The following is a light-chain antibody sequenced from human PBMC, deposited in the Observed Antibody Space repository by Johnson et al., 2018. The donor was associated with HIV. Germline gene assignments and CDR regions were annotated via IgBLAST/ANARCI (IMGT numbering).Light chain of an antibody. CDR3: GTWDSSLSAYV. J-gene: IGLJ1*01. V-gene: IGLV1-51*01. Sequence: QSVLTQPPSVSAAPGQKVTISCSGSSSNIGNNYVSWYQQLPGTAPKLLIYDNNKRPSGIPDRFSGSKSGTPATLALTGLQTGDEADYYCGTWDSSLSAYVFGTGTKVTVL. CDR2: DNN. CDR1: SSNIGNNY.